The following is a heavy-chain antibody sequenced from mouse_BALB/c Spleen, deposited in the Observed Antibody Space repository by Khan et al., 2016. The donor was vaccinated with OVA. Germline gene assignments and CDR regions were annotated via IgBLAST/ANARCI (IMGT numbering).Heavy chain of an antibody. Sequence: QVQLKQSGAELAQPGTSVKMSCQTSGYSFTTYWLHWVKQRLGQGLEWIGYIIPTTGYAEYNQRLKDKTTLTTDKSSSTVYIQLSRLTSEDSADYDCTRRVIYGNFDYWGQGTMVTGSA. V-gene: IGHV1-7*01. J-gene: IGHJ3*01. CDR1: GYSFTTYW. CDR3: TRRVIYGNFDY. CDR2: IIPTTGYA. D-gene: IGHD2-1*01.